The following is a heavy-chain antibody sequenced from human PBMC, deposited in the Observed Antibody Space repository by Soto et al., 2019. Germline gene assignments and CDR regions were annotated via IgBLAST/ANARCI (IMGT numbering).Heavy chain of an antibody. CDR2: INHSGST. D-gene: IGHD3-3*01. Sequence: SETLSLTCAVYGGSSSGYYWSWIRQPPGKGLEWIGEINHSGSTNYNPSLKSRVTISVDTSKNQFSLKLSSVTAADTAVYYCATRGPYDFWSGPSPYYYGMDVWGQGTTVTVSS. J-gene: IGHJ6*02. V-gene: IGHV4-34*01. CDR3: ATRGPYDFWSGPSPYYYGMDV. CDR1: GGSSSGYY.